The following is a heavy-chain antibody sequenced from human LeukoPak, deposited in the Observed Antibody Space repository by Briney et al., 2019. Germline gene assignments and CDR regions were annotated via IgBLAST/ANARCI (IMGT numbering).Heavy chain of an antibody. J-gene: IGHJ4*02. CDR2: IYYSGST. V-gene: IGHV4-59*01. D-gene: IGHD4-11*01. Sequence: SETLSLTCTVSGGSISSYYWSWIRQPPGKGPEWIGYIYYSGSTNCNPSLKSRVTISVDTSKNQFSLKLSSVTAADTAVYYCAREGDYSRFDYWGQGTLVTVSS. CDR3: AREGDYSRFDY. CDR1: GGSISSYY.